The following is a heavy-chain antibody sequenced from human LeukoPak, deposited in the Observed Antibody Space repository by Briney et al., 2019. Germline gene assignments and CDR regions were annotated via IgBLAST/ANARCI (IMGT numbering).Heavy chain of an antibody. D-gene: IGHD2-21*02. CDR2: ISYDGSNK. J-gene: IGHJ4*02. CDR1: GFTFSSYA. CDR3: ARDGHVVTAILGYSDY. Sequence: PGGSLRLSCAASGFTFSSYAMHWVRQAPGKGLEWVAVISYDGSNKYYADSVKGRFTISRDNSKNTLYLQMNSLRAEDTAVYYCARDGHVVTAILGYSDYWGQGTLVTVSS. V-gene: IGHV3-30*04.